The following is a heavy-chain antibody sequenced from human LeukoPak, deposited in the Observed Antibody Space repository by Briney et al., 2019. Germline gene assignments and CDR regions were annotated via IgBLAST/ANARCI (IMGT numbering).Heavy chain of an antibody. J-gene: IGHJ4*02. CDR2: ISGSGGST. V-gene: IGHV3-23*01. CDR3: AKHFTRDSYGYDY. Sequence: GGSLRLSCAVSGFTFSSYAMSWVRQAPGKGLEWVSTISGSGGSTYYADSVKGRFTISRDNSENTLYLQMNSLRAEDTALYYCAKHFTRDSYGYDYWGQGTLVTVSS. CDR1: GFTFSSYA. D-gene: IGHD5-18*01.